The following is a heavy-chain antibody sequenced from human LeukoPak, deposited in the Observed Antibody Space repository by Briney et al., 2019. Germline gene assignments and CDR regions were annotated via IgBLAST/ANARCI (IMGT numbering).Heavy chain of an antibody. CDR3: AKEDYGDYVLTGVDY. CDR1: GFAFSDYA. V-gene: IGHV3-7*03. Sequence: GGSLRLSCAASGFAFSDYAMHWVRQAPGKGLEWVANIKQDGSEKYYVDSVKGRFTISRDNAKNSLYLQMNSLRAEDTAVYYCAKEDYGDYVLTGVDYWGQGTLVTVSS. D-gene: IGHD4-17*01. CDR2: IKQDGSEK. J-gene: IGHJ4*02.